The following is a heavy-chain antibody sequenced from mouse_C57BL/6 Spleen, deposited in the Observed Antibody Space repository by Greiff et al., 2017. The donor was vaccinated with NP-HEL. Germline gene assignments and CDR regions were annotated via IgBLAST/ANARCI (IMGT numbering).Heavy chain of an antibody. D-gene: IGHD3-2*02. J-gene: IGHJ2*01. CDR2: ISSGGSYT. V-gene: IGHV5-6*01. CDR1: GFTFSSYG. Sequence: EVNVVESGGDLVKPGGSLKLSCAASGFTFSSYGMSWVRQTPDKRLEWVATISSGGSYTYYPGSVKGRFTISRDNAKNTLYLQMSSLKSEDTAMYYCARQLRPLDYWGQGTTLTVSS. CDR3: ARQLRPLDY.